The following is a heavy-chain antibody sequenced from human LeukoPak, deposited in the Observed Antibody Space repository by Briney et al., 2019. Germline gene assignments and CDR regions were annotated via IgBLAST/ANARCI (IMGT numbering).Heavy chain of an antibody. CDR1: GFTFSTYA. J-gene: IGHJ4*02. V-gene: IGHV3-23*01. CDR2: ISGSGGNT. CDR3: AKRVDSSSWYTQGY. Sequence: PGGSLRLSCAASGFTFSTYAMSWVRQAPGKGLEWVSTISGSGGNTYYADSVKGRFTISRDNSKNSLYLQMNSLRADDTAVYYCAKRVDSSSWYTQGYWGQGTLVTVSS. D-gene: IGHD6-13*01.